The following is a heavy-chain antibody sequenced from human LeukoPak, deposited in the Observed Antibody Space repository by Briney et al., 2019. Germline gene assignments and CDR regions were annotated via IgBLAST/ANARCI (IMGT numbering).Heavy chain of an antibody. D-gene: IGHD3-10*01. Sequence: PGGSLRLSCAASGFTFSSYSMNWVRQAPGKGLEWVSSISSSSSYIYYADSVKGRFTISRDSAKNSLYLQMNSLRAEDTAVYYCARERASYYYGSGSYLDYWGQGTLVTVSS. CDR1: GFTFSSYS. CDR2: ISSSSSYI. V-gene: IGHV3-21*01. CDR3: ARERASYYYGSGSYLDY. J-gene: IGHJ4*02.